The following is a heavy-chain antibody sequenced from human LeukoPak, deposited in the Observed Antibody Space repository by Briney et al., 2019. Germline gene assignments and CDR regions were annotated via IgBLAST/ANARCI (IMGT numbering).Heavy chain of an antibody. CDR3: ARRDYDDNPPWH. Sequence: SETLSLTCTVSGASVTSTNYFWAWIRQPPGKGLEWIGTIHYSGTTYYNPSLESRLTISVDTPKKQFSLRLNSVTAADTSVYFCARRDYDDNPPWHWGPGTLVTVSS. J-gene: IGHJ4*02. CDR2: IHYSGTT. CDR1: GASVTSTNYF. D-gene: IGHD4-23*01. V-gene: IGHV4-39*01.